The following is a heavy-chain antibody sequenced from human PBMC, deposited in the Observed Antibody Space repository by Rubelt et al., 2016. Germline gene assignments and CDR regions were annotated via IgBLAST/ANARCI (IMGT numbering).Heavy chain of an antibody. CDR1: GGTFSSYA. CDR2: IIPILGIA. J-gene: IGHJ5*02. Sequence: QVQLVQSGAEVKKPGSSVKVSCKASGGTFSSYAISWVRQAPGQGLEWMGRIIPILGIANYAQKFQGRVTITADKSTSTAYMELSSLRSEDTAVYYCARVPAATFYSWFDPWGQGTLVTVSS. V-gene: IGHV1-69*04. D-gene: IGHD2-2*01. CDR3: ARVPAATFYSWFDP.